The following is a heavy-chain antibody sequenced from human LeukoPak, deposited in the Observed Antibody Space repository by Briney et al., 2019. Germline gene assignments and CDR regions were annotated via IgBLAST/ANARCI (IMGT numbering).Heavy chain of an antibody. Sequence: PGGSLRLSCAASGFTFSSYGMHWVRQAPGKGLEGVALISYDGSNKYYADSVKGRFTISRDSSKNTLYLQMSSLRAEDTAVYYCARAPSARGNSEFDYWGQGTLVTVSS. J-gene: IGHJ4*02. CDR3: ARAPSARGNSEFDY. V-gene: IGHV3-30*03. D-gene: IGHD4-23*01. CDR2: ISYDGSNK. CDR1: GFTFSSYG.